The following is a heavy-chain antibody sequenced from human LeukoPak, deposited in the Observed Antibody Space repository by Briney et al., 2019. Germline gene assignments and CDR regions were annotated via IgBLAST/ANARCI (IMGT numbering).Heavy chain of an antibody. Sequence: GGSERLSCAPSGFTFSSYGVHWARQAPGKGLEWLAVIWYDGSNKYYAVCVKGLFTIPRDNYKNPLYLQMNSQRAEDTGVYYCAKPLSGSYYYRDVWGKGTTVSVPS. J-gene: IGHJ6*03. CDR1: GFTFSSYG. CDR2: IWYDGSNK. D-gene: IGHD1-26*01. CDR3: AKPLSGSYYYRDV. V-gene: IGHV3-33*06.